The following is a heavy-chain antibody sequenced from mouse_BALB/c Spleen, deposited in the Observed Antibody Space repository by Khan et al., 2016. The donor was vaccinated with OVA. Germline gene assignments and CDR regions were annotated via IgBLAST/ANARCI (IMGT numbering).Heavy chain of an antibody. J-gene: IGHJ1*01. V-gene: IGHV3-1*02. CDR3: ARAGTTVVAYGYIDV. D-gene: IGHD1-1*01. Sequence: EVQLQESGPDLVKPSQSLSLTCTVTGYSITSGYSWHWIRQFPGNKLEWMGYIPYSGRTNYNPSLKSRTSITRDTSKNQFFLQLNSVTTEDTATYCLARAGTTVVAYGYIDVWGAGTTFTVSS. CDR1: GYSITSGYS. CDR2: IPYSGRT.